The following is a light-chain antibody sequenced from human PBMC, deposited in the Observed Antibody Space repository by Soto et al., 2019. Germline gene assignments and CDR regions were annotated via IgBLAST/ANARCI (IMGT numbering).Light chain of an antibody. Sequence: EIVLTQSPATLSLSPGERATLSCRASQSVSSYLAWYQQKPGQAPGLLIYDASNRATGIPARFSGSGSGTDFTLTISSLEPEDFAVYYCQQYGSSPRTFGQGTKVDIK. CDR2: DAS. J-gene: IGKJ1*01. CDR1: QSVSSY. CDR3: QQYGSSPRT. V-gene: IGKV3-11*01.